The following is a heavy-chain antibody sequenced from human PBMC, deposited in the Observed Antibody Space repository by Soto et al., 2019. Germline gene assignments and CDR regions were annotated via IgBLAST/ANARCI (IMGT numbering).Heavy chain of an antibody. CDR3: ATRPWGGAYYYYDMDV. CDR2: IYPGDSDT. Sequence: PGESLKISCKGSGYNFTSYWIAWVRQMPGKGLEWMGIIYPGDSDTRYSPSFQGQVTISADKSISTAYLQWSSLKASDTAMYYCATRPWGGAYYYYDMDVWGQGTTVTVSS. D-gene: IGHD3-16*01. J-gene: IGHJ6*02. CDR1: GYNFTSYW. V-gene: IGHV5-51*01.